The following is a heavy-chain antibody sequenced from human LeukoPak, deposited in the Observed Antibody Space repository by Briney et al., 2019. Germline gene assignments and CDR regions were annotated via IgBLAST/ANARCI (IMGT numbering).Heavy chain of an antibody. CDR3: AKDYSSGWSGYFDY. CDR2: ISWNSGRI. J-gene: IGHJ4*02. Sequence: GGSLRLSCAASGFTFDEYAMHWVRQAPGKGLEGGSGISWNSGRIIYAASVKGRFTISRDNAKNSLYLQMNSLRAEDTALYYCAKDYSSGWSGYFDYWGQGTLVTVSS. CDR1: GFTFDEYA. V-gene: IGHV3-9*01. D-gene: IGHD6-19*01.